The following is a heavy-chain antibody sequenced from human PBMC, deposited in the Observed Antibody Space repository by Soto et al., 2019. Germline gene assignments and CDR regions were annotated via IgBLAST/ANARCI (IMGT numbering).Heavy chain of an antibody. D-gene: IGHD5-18*01. CDR1: GGSISSYY. J-gene: IGHJ5*02. V-gene: IGHV4-59*01. Sequence: SETLSLTCTVSGGSISSYYWSWIRQPPGKGLEWIGYIYYSGSTNYNPSLKSRVTISVDTSKNQFSLKLSSVTAADTAVYYCARDREITRGYSYGTYNWFAPWGQGTLVTFSS. CDR3: ARDREITRGYSYGTYNWFAP. CDR2: IYYSGST.